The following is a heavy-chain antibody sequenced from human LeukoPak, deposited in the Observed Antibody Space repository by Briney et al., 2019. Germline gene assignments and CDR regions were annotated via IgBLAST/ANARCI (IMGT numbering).Heavy chain of an antibody. Sequence: PSETLSLTCTVSGGSISSSNWWTWVRQSPGQGLEWIGESYHSEFTKYNPSLKSRVSISVDKSNNQFSLRLDSVTAADTAVYYCARGSLFDYDKHFDYWGQGTLVTVSS. J-gene: IGHJ4*02. V-gene: IGHV4-4*02. D-gene: IGHD4/OR15-4a*01. CDR1: GGSISSSNW. CDR2: SYHSEFT. CDR3: ARGSLFDYDKHFDY.